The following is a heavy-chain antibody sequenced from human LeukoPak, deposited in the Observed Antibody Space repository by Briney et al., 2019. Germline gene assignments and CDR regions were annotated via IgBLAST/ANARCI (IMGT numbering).Heavy chain of an antibody. CDR2: INHSGST. D-gene: IGHD6-13*01. V-gene: IGHV4-34*01. J-gene: IGHJ4*02. Sequence: SETLSLTCAVYGGSFSGYYWSWIRQPPGKGLEWIGEINHSGSTNYNPSLKSRVTISVDTSKNQFSLKLSSVTAADTAVYYCARGGCYGSSWYSFDYWGQGTLVTVS. CDR3: ARGGCYGSSWYSFDY. CDR1: GGSFSGYY.